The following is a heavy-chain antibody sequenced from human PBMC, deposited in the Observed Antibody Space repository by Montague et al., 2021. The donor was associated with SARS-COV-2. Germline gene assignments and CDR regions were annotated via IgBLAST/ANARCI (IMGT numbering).Heavy chain of an antibody. Sequence: SETLSLTCAVYGESCSGHYWTWIRQPPGKGPEWIGEIYHTGSTNYNPSLKSRVTISVDTSKNQFSLKLRSVTAADTAVYYCARGRIELSMIVVVMTGASYYMDVWGKGTTVTVPS. CDR1: GESCSGHY. V-gene: IGHV4-34*01. CDR2: IYHTGST. CDR3: ARGRIELSMIVVVMTGASYYMDV. D-gene: IGHD3-22*01. J-gene: IGHJ6*03.